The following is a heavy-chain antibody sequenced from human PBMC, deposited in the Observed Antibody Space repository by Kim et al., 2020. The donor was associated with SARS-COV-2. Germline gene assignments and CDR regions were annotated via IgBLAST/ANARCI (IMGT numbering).Heavy chain of an antibody. CDR3: ASGPYSGDNGDSAPNYYYYGMDV. CDR1: GGTFSNSA. J-gene: IGHJ6*02. CDR2: VIPVLGIS. V-gene: IGHV1-69*04. Sequence: SVKVSCKPSGGTFSNSAISWARQAPGQGLEWMGRVIPVLGISNYAHKLQGRVTITADKSTSTVFMELRSLRSDDTAVYYCASGPYSGDNGDSAPNYYYYGMDVWGQGTTVTVSS. D-gene: IGHD2-21*02.